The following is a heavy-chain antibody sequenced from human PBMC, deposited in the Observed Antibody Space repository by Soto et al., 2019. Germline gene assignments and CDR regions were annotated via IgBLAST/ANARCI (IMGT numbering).Heavy chain of an antibody. CDR3: ARDLSGVGYDILTGYYSAPHYYYGMDV. Sequence: GGSLRLSCAASGFTFSSYSMSWVRQAPGKGLEWVSGFRSGGDDDTTYYADSVRGRFTISRDNSKNTLFLQMNSLRAEDTAVYYCARDLSGVGYDILTGYYSAPHYYYGMDVWGQGTTVTVSS. CDR2: FRSGGDDDTT. D-gene: IGHD3-9*01. CDR1: GFTFSSYS. J-gene: IGHJ6*02. V-gene: IGHV3-23*01.